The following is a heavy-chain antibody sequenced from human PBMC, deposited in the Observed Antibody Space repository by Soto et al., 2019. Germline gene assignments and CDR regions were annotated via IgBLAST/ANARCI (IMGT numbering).Heavy chain of an antibody. CDR2: IYYRGTT. V-gene: IGHV4-39*02. D-gene: IGHD4-17*01. J-gene: IGHJ4*02. CDR3: ARDYGDYQFDY. Sequence: SETLSLTCTVSGGSISSSSYYWGWIRQPPGKGLEWIGNIYYRGTTYYNPSLKSRVTISVDTSKNQFSLKLASVTAADTAVYYCARDYGDYQFDYWGQGTLVTVS. CDR1: GGSISSSSYY.